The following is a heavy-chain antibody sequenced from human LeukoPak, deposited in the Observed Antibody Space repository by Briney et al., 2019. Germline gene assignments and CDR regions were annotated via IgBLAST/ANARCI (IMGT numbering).Heavy chain of an antibody. CDR3: AKEETRAYGGD. D-gene: IGHD4-23*01. CDR1: GFTFSSYA. CDR2: ISGSGTRT. J-gene: IGHJ4*02. V-gene: IGHV3-23*01. Sequence: GGSLRLSCAASGFTFSSYAMSWVRQAPGKGLEWVSAISGSGTRTYYADSVKGRFTISRDNSKNTLYLQVNSLRAEDTAVYYCAKEETRAYGGDWGQGTLVTVSS.